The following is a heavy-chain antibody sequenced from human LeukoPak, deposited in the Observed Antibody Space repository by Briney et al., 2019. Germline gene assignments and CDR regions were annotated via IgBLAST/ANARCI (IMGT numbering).Heavy chain of an antibody. Sequence: SETLPLTCTVSGGSISSSDYYWGWIRQPPGKGLEWIGSIYYSVTTYYNPSLKSRVTISVDTSKSQFSLKLNSVTAADTAVYYCARDRLRWPKIDYWGQGTLVTVSS. CDR2: IYYSVTT. D-gene: IGHD4-23*01. CDR1: GGSISSSDYY. V-gene: IGHV4-39*07. CDR3: ARDRLRWPKIDY. J-gene: IGHJ4*02.